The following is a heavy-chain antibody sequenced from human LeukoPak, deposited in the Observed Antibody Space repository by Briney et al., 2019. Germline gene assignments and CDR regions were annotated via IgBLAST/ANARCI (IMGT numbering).Heavy chain of an antibody. Sequence: PGGSLRLYCAASGFTFDNYGIGWVRQAPGKGLEWVSGISGSGGRTYYADSVEGRFTISRDNSKNTLFLQLNSLGVEDTATYYCAIPTCSGSGYCSTSDPFHTWGQGTMVTVSS. J-gene: IGHJ3*02. D-gene: IGHD2-2*03. CDR3: AIPTCSGSGYCSTSDPFHT. V-gene: IGHV3-23*01. CDR2: ISGSGGRT. CDR1: GFTFDNYG.